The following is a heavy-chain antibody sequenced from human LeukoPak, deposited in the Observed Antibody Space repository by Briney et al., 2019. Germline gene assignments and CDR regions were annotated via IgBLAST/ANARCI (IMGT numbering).Heavy chain of an antibody. J-gene: IGHJ4*02. CDR3: AKVRDNWGFDY. CDR2: ISGTGGST. V-gene: IGHV3-23*01. D-gene: IGHD7-27*01. CDR1: GFTFSSCA. Sequence: GGSLRLSCAASGFTFSSCAMSWVRQAPGKGLEWVSAISGTGGSTYYADSVKGRFTISRDNSKNTLYLQMNSLRAEDTAVYYCAKVRDNWGFDYWGQGTLVTVSS.